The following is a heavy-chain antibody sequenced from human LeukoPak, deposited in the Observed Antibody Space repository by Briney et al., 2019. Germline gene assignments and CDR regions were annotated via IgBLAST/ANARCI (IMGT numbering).Heavy chain of an antibody. V-gene: IGHV4-59*01. CDR2: IYYTGTA. D-gene: IGHD4-11*01. Sequence: SETLSLTFSVSSGSINNYYWIWVRQPPGKGLEWISYIYYTGTAYYNPSLRSRVTMSINTSKSQFSLSLRSVTAADTALYYCARVSNDYRGSGAFDVWGRGTMVTVSS. CDR1: SGSINNYY. CDR3: ARVSNDYRGSGAFDV. J-gene: IGHJ3*01.